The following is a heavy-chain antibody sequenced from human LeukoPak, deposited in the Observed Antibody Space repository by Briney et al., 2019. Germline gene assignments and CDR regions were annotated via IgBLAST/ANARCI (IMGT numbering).Heavy chain of an antibody. CDR1: GGSFSGYY. Sequence: PSETLSLTCAVYGGSFSGYYWSWIRQPPGKGLEWIGEINHSGSTNYNPSLKSRVRISVDTSKNQISLKLSSVTAADTAVYYCARGCGGPTVTNWGQGTLVTVSS. V-gene: IGHV4-34*01. CDR2: INHSGST. J-gene: IGHJ4*02. D-gene: IGHD4-17*01. CDR3: ARGCGGPTVTN.